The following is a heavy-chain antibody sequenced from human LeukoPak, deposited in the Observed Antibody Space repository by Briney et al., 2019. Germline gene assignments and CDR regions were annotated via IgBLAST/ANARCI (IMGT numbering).Heavy chain of an antibody. J-gene: IGHJ4*02. CDR3: ARDLGMGYSPGY. V-gene: IGHV3-74*01. CDR1: GFTFSSHW. Sequence: PGGSLRLSCAASGFTFSSHWMHWVRQTPGKGLVWVSRISSDASTTNYADSVKGRFTISRDNAKNTLYLQMISLRVEDTAVYYCARDLGMGYSPGYWGQGTLVTVSS. CDR2: ISSDASTT. D-gene: IGHD2-15*01.